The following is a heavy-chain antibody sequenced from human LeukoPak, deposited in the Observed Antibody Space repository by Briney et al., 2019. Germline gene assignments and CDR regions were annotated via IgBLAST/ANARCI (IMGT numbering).Heavy chain of an antibody. J-gene: IGHJ6*03. CDR3: ARGSTPRGYYYMDV. V-gene: IGHV1-2*06. CDR2: INPNSGGT. CDR1: GYTFTGYY. Sequence: ASVKVSCKASGYTFTGYYMHWVRQAPGQGLEWMGRINPNSGGTNYAQKFQGRVTMTRDTSISTAYMELSRLRSDDTAVYYCARGSTPRGYYYMDVWGKGTTVTVSS.